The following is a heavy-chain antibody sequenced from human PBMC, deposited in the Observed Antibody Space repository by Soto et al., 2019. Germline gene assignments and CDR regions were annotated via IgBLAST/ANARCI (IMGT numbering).Heavy chain of an antibody. D-gene: IGHD6-13*01. CDR1: GFTFSSYS. CDR3: ARDLIAAAEVY. V-gene: IGHV3-21*01. CDR2: ISSSSSYI. J-gene: IGHJ4*02. Sequence: GSLILFCAASGFTFSSYSMNWVRQAPGKGLEWVSSISSSSSYIYYADSVKGRFTISRDNAKNSLYLQMNSLRAEDTAVYYCARDLIAAAEVYWGQGTLVTVSS.